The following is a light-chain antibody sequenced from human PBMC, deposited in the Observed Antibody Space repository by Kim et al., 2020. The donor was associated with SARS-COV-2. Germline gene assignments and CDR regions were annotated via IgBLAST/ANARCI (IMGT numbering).Light chain of an antibody. CDR3: NSRDSSGNHWV. J-gene: IGLJ3*02. V-gene: IGLV3-19*01. Sequence: ALGQTVRITCQGDSLRSYYASLYQHKPGQAPVLVIYGKNNRPSGIPDRFSGSSSGNTASLTITGAQAEDEADYYCNSRDSSGNHWVFGGGTQLTVL. CDR2: GKN. CDR1: SLRSYY.